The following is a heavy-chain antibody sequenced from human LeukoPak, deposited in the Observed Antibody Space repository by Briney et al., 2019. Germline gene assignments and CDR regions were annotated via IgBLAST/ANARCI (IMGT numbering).Heavy chain of an antibody. CDR2: IYTSGST. J-gene: IGHJ4*02. Sequence: PSETLSLTCTVSGGSISSGSYYWRWLRQPAGKGLEWIGRIYTSGSTNYNPSLKSRVTISVDTSKNQFSLKLSSVTAADTAVYYCAREGGGYNLDYWGQGTLVTVSS. D-gene: IGHD5-24*01. V-gene: IGHV4-61*02. CDR1: GGSISSGSYY. CDR3: AREGGGYNLDY.